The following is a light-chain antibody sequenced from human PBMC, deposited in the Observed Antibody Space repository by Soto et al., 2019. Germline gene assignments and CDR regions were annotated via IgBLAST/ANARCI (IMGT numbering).Light chain of an antibody. J-gene: IGLJ1*01. V-gene: IGLV2-23*01. CDR1: SSDVGSYNL. CDR2: EGS. CDR3: CSYAGSSTYV. Sequence: QSVLTQPASVSGSPGQSIAISCTGSSSDVGSYNLVSWYQQHPGEAPKVMIYEGSKRPSGVSNRFSGSKSGNTASLTISGLQAEDEADYYCCSYAGSSTYVFGTGTKLTV.